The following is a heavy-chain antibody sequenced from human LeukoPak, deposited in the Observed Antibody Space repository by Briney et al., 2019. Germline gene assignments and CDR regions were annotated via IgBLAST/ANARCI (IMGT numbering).Heavy chain of an antibody. Sequence: SVKVSCKASGYTFTSYGISWVRQAPGQGLEWMGGIIPIFGTANYAQKFQGRVTITADESTSTAYMELSSLRSEDTAVYYCASGAGFSVGAMVYFDYWGQGTLVTVSS. CDR2: IIPIFGTA. J-gene: IGHJ4*02. V-gene: IGHV1-69*13. CDR3: ASGAGFSVGAMVYFDY. CDR1: GYTFTSYG. D-gene: IGHD1-26*01.